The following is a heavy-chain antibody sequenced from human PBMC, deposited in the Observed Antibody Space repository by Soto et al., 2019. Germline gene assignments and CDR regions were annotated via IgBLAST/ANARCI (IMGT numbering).Heavy chain of an antibody. CDR1: GAPISSGDYY. V-gene: IGHV4-30-4*01. CDR3: DRVGSVVDEFSY. D-gene: IGHD2-21*01. CDR2: IYYSGST. J-gene: IGHJ4*01. Sequence: SGALSLTCTVSGAPISSGDYYWSWVRQAPGKGLEWVGYIYYSGSTYYNPSLKRRLDISLDVSKNLFSLRLTSVTASDTAVYFCDRVGSVVDEFSYWGDVIFVT.